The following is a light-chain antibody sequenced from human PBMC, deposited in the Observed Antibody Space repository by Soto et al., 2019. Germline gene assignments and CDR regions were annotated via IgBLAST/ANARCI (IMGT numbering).Light chain of an antibody. V-gene: IGKV1-5*03. Sequence: DVQMTQFPSTLSASVGDRVTITCRASQSISYWLAWYQQKPGKAPNLLIYKASSLESGVPSRFSGSGSGTEFTLTITNLQPDDFATYYCRHYNTYSPPYTFGQGTKLVIK. CDR2: KAS. CDR3: RHYNTYSPPYT. CDR1: QSISYW. J-gene: IGKJ2*01.